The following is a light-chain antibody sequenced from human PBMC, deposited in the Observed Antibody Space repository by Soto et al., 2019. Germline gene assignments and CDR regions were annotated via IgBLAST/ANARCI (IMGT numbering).Light chain of an antibody. V-gene: IGLV2-23*01. Sequence: QSVLTQPASVSESPGQSITISCTGTSSDVGNYNLVSWYQQHPGTAPKLMIYEGSKRPSGVSNRFSGSKSGNTASLTISGLQAEDEADYYCCSYAGSSTLVFGGGTKLTVL. CDR2: EGS. CDR1: SSDVGNYNL. CDR3: CSYAGSSTLV. J-gene: IGLJ3*02.